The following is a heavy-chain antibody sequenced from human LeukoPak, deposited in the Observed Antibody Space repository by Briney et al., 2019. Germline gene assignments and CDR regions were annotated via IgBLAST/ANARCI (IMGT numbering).Heavy chain of an antibody. Sequence: PSETLSLTCTVSGGSISSYYWSWIRQPPGKGLEWIGYIYYSGSTNYNPSLKSRVTISVDTSKNQFSLKLSSVTAADTAVYYCASSKRQQQLGRTYYFDYWGQGTLVTVSS. CDR2: IYYSGST. D-gene: IGHD6-13*01. CDR1: GGSISSYY. V-gene: IGHV4-59*01. CDR3: ASSKRQQQLGRTYYFDY. J-gene: IGHJ4*02.